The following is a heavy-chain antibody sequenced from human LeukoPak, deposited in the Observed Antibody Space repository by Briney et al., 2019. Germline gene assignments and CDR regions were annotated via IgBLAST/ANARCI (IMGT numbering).Heavy chain of an antibody. D-gene: IGHD2-15*01. V-gene: IGHV1-8*01. CDR2: MNPNSGNT. CDR1: GDSFTSYD. CDR3: ARGAPGGYCSAASCPYFDY. J-gene: IGHJ4*02. Sequence: ASVTVSCKASGDSFTSYDINWVRQAAGQGLEWMGWMNPNSGNTVYAQKVQGKVSITSDTAISTVYLALSSLRSEDTAVYYCARGAPGGYCSAASCPYFDYWGQGTLVTVSS.